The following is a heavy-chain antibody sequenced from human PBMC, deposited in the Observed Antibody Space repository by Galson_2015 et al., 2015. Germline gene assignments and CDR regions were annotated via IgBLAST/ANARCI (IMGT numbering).Heavy chain of an antibody. Sequence: SVKVSCKASGYTFTSYDINWVRQATGQGLEWMGWMNPNSGNTGYAQKFQGRVTMTRNTSISTAYMELSSLRSEDTAVYYCARGIGVTMVREINRMDVWGQGTTVTVSS. CDR2: MNPNSGNT. D-gene: IGHD3-10*01. CDR3: ARGIGVTMVREINRMDV. V-gene: IGHV1-8*01. CDR1: GYTFTSYD. J-gene: IGHJ6*02.